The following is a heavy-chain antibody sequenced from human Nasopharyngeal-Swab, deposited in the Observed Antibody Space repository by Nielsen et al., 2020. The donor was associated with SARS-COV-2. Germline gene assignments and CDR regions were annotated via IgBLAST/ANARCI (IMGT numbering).Heavy chain of an antibody. CDR3: ARMRSSWSLDY. V-gene: IGHV2-26*01. Sequence: WIRQPPGKALEWLAHIFSNDEKSYSTSLKSRLTIFKDTSKSQVVLTMTNMDPVDTSTYYRARMRSSWSLDYWGQGTLVTVSS. CDR2: IFSNDEK. J-gene: IGHJ4*02. D-gene: IGHD6-13*01.